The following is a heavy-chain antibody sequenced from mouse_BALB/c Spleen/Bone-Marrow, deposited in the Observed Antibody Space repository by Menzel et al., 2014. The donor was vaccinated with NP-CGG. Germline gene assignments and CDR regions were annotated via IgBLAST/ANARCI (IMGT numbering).Heavy chain of an antibody. CDR3: ASYYYGSSGFAY. Sequence: EVQLVESGAELVKPGASVKLSCTASGFSIKDTYMHWVKQRPEQGLEWIGRIDPANGNTKYDPKFQGKATITADTSSNTAYLQLSSLTSEDTAVYYCASYYYGSSGFAYWGQGTLVTVSA. J-gene: IGHJ3*01. CDR2: IDPANGNT. CDR1: GFSIKDTY. D-gene: IGHD1-1*01. V-gene: IGHV14-3*02.